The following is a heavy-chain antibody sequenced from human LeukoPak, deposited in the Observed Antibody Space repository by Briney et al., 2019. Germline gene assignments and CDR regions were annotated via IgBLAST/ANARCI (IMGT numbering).Heavy chain of an antibody. Sequence: SETLSLTCTVSGGSVSSGTNYWSWIRQPPGKGLEWIGYIYYSGSTNYNPFLKSRVTISVDTSKNQFSLKLSSVTAADTAVYYCAREKVAARAFDYWGQGTLVTVSS. J-gene: IGHJ4*02. CDR2: IYYSGST. CDR1: GGSVSSGTNY. CDR3: AREKVAARAFDY. D-gene: IGHD6-6*01. V-gene: IGHV4-61*01.